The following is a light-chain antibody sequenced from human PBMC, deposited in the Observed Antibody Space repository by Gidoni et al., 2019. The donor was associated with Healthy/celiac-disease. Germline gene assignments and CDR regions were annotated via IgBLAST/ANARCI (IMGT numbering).Light chain of an antibody. CDR2: KVS. CDR1: QSLVYRDGNTY. Sequence: DVVMTQSPLSLPVTLGQPASISCRSSQSLVYRDGNTYLNWFQQRPGQSPRRLIYKVSNRDSGVPDRFSGSGSGTAFTLKISRVEAADVGVYYCMQGTHWPWTFGQGTKVEIK. J-gene: IGKJ1*01. V-gene: IGKV2-30*01. CDR3: MQGTHWPWT.